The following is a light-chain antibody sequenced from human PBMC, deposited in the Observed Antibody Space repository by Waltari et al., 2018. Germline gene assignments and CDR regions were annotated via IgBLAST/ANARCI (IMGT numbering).Light chain of an antibody. CDR2: EDN. V-gene: IGLV1-51*02. Sequence: QSVLTQPPSVSAAPGQRVTISCSGGSSNIGTNYVSWYRQFPGTAPKLLIYEDNERPSGGPGRFSGSKSGTSATLDITGLQAGDEADYYCGTWDSSLSGAVFGGGTHLTVL. CDR3: GTWDSSLSGAV. J-gene: IGLJ7*01. CDR1: SSNIGTNY.